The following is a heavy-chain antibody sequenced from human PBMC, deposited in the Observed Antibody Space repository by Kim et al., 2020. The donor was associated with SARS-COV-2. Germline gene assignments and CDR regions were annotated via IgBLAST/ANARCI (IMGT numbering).Heavy chain of an antibody. CDR3: ASQTSSWYGVYYFDY. Sequence: GGSLRLSCAASGFTFSSYAMSWVRQAPGKGLEWVSVIYSGGSSTYYADSVKGRFTISRDNSKNTLYLQMNSLRAEDTAVYYCASQTSSWYGVYYFDYWGQGTLVTVSS. D-gene: IGHD6-13*01. J-gene: IGHJ4*02. V-gene: IGHV3-23*03. CDR2: IYSGGSST. CDR1: GFTFSSYA.